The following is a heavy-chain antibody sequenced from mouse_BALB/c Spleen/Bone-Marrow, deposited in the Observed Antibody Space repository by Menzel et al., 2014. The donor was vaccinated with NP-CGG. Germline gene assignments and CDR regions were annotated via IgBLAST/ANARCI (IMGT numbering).Heavy chain of an antibody. CDR1: GFTFSDYY. D-gene: IGHD2-3*01. J-gene: IGHJ4*01. V-gene: IGHV5-12*02. Sequence: EVKLVESGGGLVQPGGSLKLSCATSGFTFSDYYMYWVRQTPEKRLEWVAYISNGGGSTYYPDTVKGRFTISRDNAKNTLYLQMSRLKSEDTAMYYCARRGWYNAMDYWGQGTSVTVSS. CDR3: ARRGWYNAMDY. CDR2: ISNGGGST.